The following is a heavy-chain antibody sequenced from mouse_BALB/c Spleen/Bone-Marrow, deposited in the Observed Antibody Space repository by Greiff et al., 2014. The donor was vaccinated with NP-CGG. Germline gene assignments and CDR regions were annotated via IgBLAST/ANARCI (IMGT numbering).Heavy chain of an antibody. CDR1: GFNIKDTY. CDR3: APYYYGSSSFAY. Sequence: EVQLQQSGAEPVKPGASVKLSCTASGFNIKDTYMHWVKQRPEQGLEWIGRIDPANGNTKYDPKFQGKATITADTSSNTAYLQLSSLTSEDTAVYYCAPYYYGSSSFAYWGQGTLVTVSA. V-gene: IGHV14-3*02. J-gene: IGHJ3*01. CDR2: IDPANGNT. D-gene: IGHD1-1*01.